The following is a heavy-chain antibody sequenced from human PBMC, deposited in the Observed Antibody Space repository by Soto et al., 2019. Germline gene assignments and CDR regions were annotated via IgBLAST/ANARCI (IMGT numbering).Heavy chain of an antibody. V-gene: IGHV1-69*13. CDR2: IIPIFGTA. CDR1: GGTFSSYA. CDR3: ATDQLGYCSGGSCYLPSVDY. Sequence: SVKVSCKASGGTFSSYAISWVRQAPGQGLEWLGGIIPIFGTANYAQKFQGRVTITADESTSTAYMELSSLRSEDTAVYYCATDQLGYCSGGSCYLPSVDYWGQGTLVTVSS. D-gene: IGHD2-15*01. J-gene: IGHJ4*02.